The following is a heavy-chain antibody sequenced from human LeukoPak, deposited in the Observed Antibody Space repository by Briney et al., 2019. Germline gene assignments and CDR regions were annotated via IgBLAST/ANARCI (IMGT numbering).Heavy chain of an antibody. CDR2: ISAYNGDT. Sequence: ASVKVSCKASGYTFTSYGISWVRQAPGQGLDWMGWISAYNGDTRYPQNLQGRVTMTTDTSTSTAYMELRSLRSDDTAVYYCARAPPGMAVGPGDYWGQGTLVTVSS. J-gene: IGHJ4*02. CDR1: GYTFTSYG. D-gene: IGHD6-19*01. V-gene: IGHV1-18*01. CDR3: ARAPPGMAVGPGDY.